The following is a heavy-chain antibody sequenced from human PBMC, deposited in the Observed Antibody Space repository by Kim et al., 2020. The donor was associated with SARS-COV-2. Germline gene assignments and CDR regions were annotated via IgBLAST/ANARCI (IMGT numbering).Heavy chain of an antibody. J-gene: IGHJ4*02. CDR3: ARGTPSRIAAAGTIDY. CDR2: ISSSSSTI. Sequence: GGSLRLSCAASGFTFSSYSMNWVRQAPGKGLEWVSYISSSSSTIYYADSVKGRFTISRDNAKNSLYLQMNSLRDEDTAVYYCARGTPSRIAAAGTIDYWGQGTLVTVSS. V-gene: IGHV3-48*02. CDR1: GFTFSSYS. D-gene: IGHD6-13*01.